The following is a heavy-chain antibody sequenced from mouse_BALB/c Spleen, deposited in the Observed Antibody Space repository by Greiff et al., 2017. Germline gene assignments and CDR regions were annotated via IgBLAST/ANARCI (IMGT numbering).Heavy chain of an antibody. Sequence: VQLQQSGPGLVQPSQSLSITCTVSGFSLTSYGVHWVRQSPGKGLEWLGVIWSGGSTDYNAAFISRLSISKDNSKSQVFFKMNSLQANDTAIYYCASQFLYYYGSSYYYYAMDYWGQGTSVTVSS. CDR2: IWSGGST. CDR3: ASQFLYYYGSSYYYYAMDY. J-gene: IGHJ4*01. CDR1: GFSLTSYG. V-gene: IGHV2-2*02. D-gene: IGHD1-1*01.